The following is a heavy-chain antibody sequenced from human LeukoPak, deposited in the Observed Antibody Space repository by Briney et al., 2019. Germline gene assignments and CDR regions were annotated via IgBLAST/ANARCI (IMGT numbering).Heavy chain of an antibody. CDR3: AKDQEEYCSGGSCYSIDC. D-gene: IGHD2-15*01. J-gene: IGHJ4*02. V-gene: IGHV3-30*02. Sequence: GGSLRLSCAASGFTFSSYGMHWVRQAPGKGLEWVAFIRYDGSNKYYADSVKGRFTISRGNSKNTLYLQMNSLRAEDTAVYYCAKDQEEYCSGGSCYSIDCWGQGTLVTVSS. CDR1: GFTFSSYG. CDR2: IRYDGSNK.